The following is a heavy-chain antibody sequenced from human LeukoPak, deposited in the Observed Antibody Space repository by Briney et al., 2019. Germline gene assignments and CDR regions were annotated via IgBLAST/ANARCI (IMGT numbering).Heavy chain of an antibody. CDR3: ARQTYFYDSSGYHYYFDY. CDR1: GGSISSYY. Sequence: PSETLSLTCTVSGGSISSYYWSWIRQLPGKELEWIGYIYYSGITNYNPSLKSRVTISVDTSKNQFSLKLSSVTAADTAVYYCARQTYFYDSSGYHYYFDYWGQGTLVTVSS. J-gene: IGHJ4*02. D-gene: IGHD3-22*01. CDR2: IYYSGIT. V-gene: IGHV4-59*08.